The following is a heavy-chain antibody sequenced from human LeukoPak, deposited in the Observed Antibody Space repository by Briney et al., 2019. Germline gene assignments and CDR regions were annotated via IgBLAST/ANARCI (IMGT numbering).Heavy chain of an antibody. CDR1: GFTFSSHS. Sequence: GGSLRLSCAASGFTFSSHSMNWVRQAPGKGLEWVSSISSSSYIYYADSVKGRFTISRDNAKKSLYLEMNSLRAEDTAVYYCARDLILSDAFDIWGQGTMVTVSS. CDR3: ARDLILSDAFDI. V-gene: IGHV3-21*01. J-gene: IGHJ3*02. D-gene: IGHD2/OR15-2a*01. CDR2: ISSSSYI.